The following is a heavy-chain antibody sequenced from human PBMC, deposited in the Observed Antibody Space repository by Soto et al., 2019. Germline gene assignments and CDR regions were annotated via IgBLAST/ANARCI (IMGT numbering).Heavy chain of an antibody. J-gene: IGHJ1*01. Sequence: SETLSLTCTVSGGSISSGGYYWSWIRQHPGKGLEWIGYIYYSGSTYYNPSLKSRVTVSVDTSKNQFSLKLSSVTAADTAVYYCARAGDYGEYFQHWGQGTLVTVSS. V-gene: IGHV4-31*03. CDR3: ARAGDYGEYFQH. CDR2: IYYSGST. D-gene: IGHD4-17*01. CDR1: GGSISSGGYY.